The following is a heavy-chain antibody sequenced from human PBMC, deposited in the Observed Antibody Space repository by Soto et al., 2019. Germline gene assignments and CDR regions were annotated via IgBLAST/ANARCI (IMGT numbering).Heavy chain of an antibody. CDR2: INAGNGNT. D-gene: IGHD6-13*01. CDR3: ARRIAAAAPRNDAFDI. V-gene: IGHV1-3*01. Sequence: QVQLVQSGAEVKKPGASVKVSCKASGYTFTSYAMHWVRQAPGQRLEWMGWINAGNGNTKYSQKFQGRVTITRDTSASTAYMELSSLRSEDTAVYYCARRIAAAAPRNDAFDIWGQGTMVTVSS. J-gene: IGHJ3*02. CDR1: GYTFTSYA.